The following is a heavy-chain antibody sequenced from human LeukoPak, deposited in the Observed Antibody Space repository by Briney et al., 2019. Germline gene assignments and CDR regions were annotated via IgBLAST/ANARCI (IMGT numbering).Heavy chain of an antibody. V-gene: IGHV4-4*07. Sequence: SETLSLTCTVSGGSISNYYWNWIRQPAGKGLEWIGRIYSTGSTNYNPSLKSRVTMSVDTSKNQFSLKLRSVTAADTAVYYCARGLYNYYFDYWGQGTLVTVSS. J-gene: IGHJ4*02. CDR1: GGSISNYY. CDR2: IYSTGST. CDR3: ARGLYNYYFDY. D-gene: IGHD1-1*01.